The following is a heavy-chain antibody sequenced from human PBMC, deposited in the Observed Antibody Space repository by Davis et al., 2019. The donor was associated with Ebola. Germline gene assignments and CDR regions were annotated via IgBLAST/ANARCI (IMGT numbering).Heavy chain of an antibody. D-gene: IGHD4-17*01. CDR3: ARVYGDYTEYFDY. Sequence: MPSETLSLTCTVSGGSISSYYWSWIRQPPGKGLEWIGYIYYSGTTIYNPSLKSRVTISVDTSKNQFSLKLSSVTAADTAEYYCARVYGDYTEYFDYWGQGTLVTVSS. CDR2: IYYSGTT. J-gene: IGHJ4*02. V-gene: IGHV4-59*01. CDR1: GGSISSYY.